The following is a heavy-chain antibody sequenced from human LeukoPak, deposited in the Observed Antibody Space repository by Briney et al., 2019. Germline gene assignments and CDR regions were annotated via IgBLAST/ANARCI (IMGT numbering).Heavy chain of an antibody. V-gene: IGHV1-69*13. CDR1: GGTFSSYA. Sequence: AASVKVSCKASGGTFSSYAISWVRQAPGQGLEWMGGIIPIFGTANYAQKFQGRVTITADESTSTAYMELSSLRSEDTAVYYCARSYPAALQQYYYFDYWGQGTLVTVSS. CDR2: IIPIFGTA. J-gene: IGHJ4*02. CDR3: ARSYPAALQQYYYFDY. D-gene: IGHD6-13*01.